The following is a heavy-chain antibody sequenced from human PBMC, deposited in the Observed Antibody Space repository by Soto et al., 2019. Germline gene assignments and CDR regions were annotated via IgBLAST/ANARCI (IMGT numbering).Heavy chain of an antibody. J-gene: IGHJ4*02. V-gene: IGHV4-59*01. CDR1: GCSISIGY. CDR2: IYYSGST. CDR3: ARVGCSGSNCYHFDY. D-gene: IGHD2-15*01. Sequence: PSETLSLTCSVSGCSISIGYWSWIRQPPGKGLEWIGYIYYSGSTSYNPSLKSRVTISVDTSKNQFSLKLSSVTAADTAVYYCARVGCSGSNCYHFDYWGQGTLVTVSS.